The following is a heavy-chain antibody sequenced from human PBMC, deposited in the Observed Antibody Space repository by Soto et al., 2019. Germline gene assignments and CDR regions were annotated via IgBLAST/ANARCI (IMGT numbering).Heavy chain of an antibody. V-gene: IGHV3-30*19. CDR1: GFTFSSYG. Sequence: PGGSLRLSCAASGFTFSSYGMHWVRQAPGKGLEWVAVIWYDGSNKYYADSVKGRFTISRDNSKNTLYLQMNSLRAEDTAVYYCARDQRAGYSSSWYYFDYWGQGTLVTVSS. J-gene: IGHJ4*02. CDR3: ARDQRAGYSSSWYYFDY. D-gene: IGHD6-13*01. CDR2: IWYDGSNK.